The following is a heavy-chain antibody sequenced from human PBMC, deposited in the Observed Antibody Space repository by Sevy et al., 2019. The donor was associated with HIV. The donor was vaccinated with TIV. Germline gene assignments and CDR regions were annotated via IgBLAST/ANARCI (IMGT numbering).Heavy chain of an antibody. CDR1: GYIFTDYY. CDR3: ARLTTQPTSDLYGMDV. V-gene: IGHV1-2*02. J-gene: IGHJ6*02. Sequence: ASVKVSCKASGYIFTDYYIHWVRQAPGQGLEWMAWINSDSGVTNYAQKFQGEVTVTRDTSLSTAYLELTRLKSNDTAIYYCARLTTQPTSDLYGMDVWGLGTTVTVSS. D-gene: IGHD4-17*01. CDR2: INSDSGVT.